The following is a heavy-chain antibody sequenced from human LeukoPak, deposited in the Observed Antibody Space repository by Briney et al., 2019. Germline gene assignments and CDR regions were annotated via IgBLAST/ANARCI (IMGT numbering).Heavy chain of an antibody. D-gene: IGHD6-13*01. J-gene: IGHJ4*02. CDR2: IYYSGST. Sequence: SETLSLTCTVSGGSISSYYWSWIRQPPGKGLEWIGYIYYSGSTNYNPSLKSRVTISVDTSKIQFSLKLSSVTAADTAVYYCARGAAAGTWSYYFDYWGQGTLVTVSS. V-gene: IGHV4-59*01. CDR3: ARGAAAGTWSYYFDY. CDR1: GGSISSYY.